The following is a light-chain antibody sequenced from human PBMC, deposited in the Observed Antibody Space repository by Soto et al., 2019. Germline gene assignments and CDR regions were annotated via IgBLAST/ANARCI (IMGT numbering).Light chain of an antibody. V-gene: IGLV2-14*03. CDR1: SSDVGAFNY. CDR2: DVS. Sequence: QSVLTQPASVSGSPGQSIAISCTGTSSDVGAFNYVSWYQQHPGKAPKFMIFDVSSRPSGVSDRFSGSKSGNTASLTISGLQTEYVADYYSASYTTSSTYVFGTGTNVTVL. J-gene: IGLJ1*01. CDR3: ASYTTSSTYV.